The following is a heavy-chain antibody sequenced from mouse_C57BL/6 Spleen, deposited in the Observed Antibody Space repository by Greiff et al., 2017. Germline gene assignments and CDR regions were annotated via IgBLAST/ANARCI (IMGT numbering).Heavy chain of an antibody. CDR3: ARDEEEGMGWDAMDY. CDR1: GYTFTEYT. CDR2: FYPGSGSI. J-gene: IGHJ4*01. Sequence: VKLQESGAELVKPGASVKLSCKASGYTFTEYTIHWVKQRSGQGLEWIGWFYPGSGSIKYNEKFKDKATLTADKSSSTVYMELSRLTSEDSAVYFCARDEEEGMGWDAMDYWGQGTSVTVSS. V-gene: IGHV1-62-2*01. D-gene: IGHD2-3*01.